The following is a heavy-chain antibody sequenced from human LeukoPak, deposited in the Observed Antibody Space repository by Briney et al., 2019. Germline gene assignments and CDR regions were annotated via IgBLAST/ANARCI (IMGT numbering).Heavy chain of an antibody. CDR1: GGSISSSNYY. J-gene: IGHJ6*03. Sequence: SETLSLTCTVSGGSISSSNYYWGWFRQPPGKGLEWIGSIYYSGSTNYNPSLKTRVTISVDTSKNQFSLNLSSVTAADTAVYYCARIDGSGSYRYYMDVWGKGTTVTVSS. D-gene: IGHD3-10*01. V-gene: IGHV4-39*07. CDR3: ARIDGSGSYRYYMDV. CDR2: IYYSGST.